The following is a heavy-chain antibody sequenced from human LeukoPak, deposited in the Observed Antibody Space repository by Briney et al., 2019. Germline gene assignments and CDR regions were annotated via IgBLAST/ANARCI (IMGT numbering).Heavy chain of an antibody. J-gene: IGHJ1*01. Sequence: GESLKISCKGSGYNFTSYWVGWVRQMPWKGLQCLGTIYPGDSDTRYSPSFQGQVTISVDKSVSTAYLQWSSLKASDTAMYYCARSDSSGGARGIQYWGQGTPVTVSS. V-gene: IGHV5-51*01. CDR2: IYPGDSDT. CDR1: GYNFTSYW. D-gene: IGHD3-22*01. CDR3: ARSDSSGGARGIQY.